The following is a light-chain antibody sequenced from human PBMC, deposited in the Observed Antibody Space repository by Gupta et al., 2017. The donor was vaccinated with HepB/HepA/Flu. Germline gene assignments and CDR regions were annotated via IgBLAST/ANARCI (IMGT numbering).Light chain of an antibody. CDR2: ADT. CDR1: SSNIGTGYD. Sequence: QSALTPPPPLSGPTGQSVTISCTGASSNIGTGYDVHWYQQLPGTAPKLLIYADTNRPSGVPDRFSGSKSGTSASLAITGLQAEDEADYYCQSYDNSLSGAVVFGGGTRLSVL. V-gene: IGLV1-40*01. J-gene: IGLJ2*01. CDR3: QSYDNSLSGAVV.